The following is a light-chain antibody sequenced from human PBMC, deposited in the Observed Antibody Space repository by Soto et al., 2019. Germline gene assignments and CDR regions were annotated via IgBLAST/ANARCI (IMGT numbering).Light chain of an antibody. Sequence: DIQMTQSPSSLSASVGDRVTITCRASQNISTYVNWYQQKPGKAPKLLIYAASSLQSGVPSRFNGIGSRANFTLNISSLQPEDFATYSCQKSSSTPYTFGEGTKLEIK. CDR2: AAS. V-gene: IGKV1-39*01. J-gene: IGKJ2*01. CDR3: QKSSSTPYT. CDR1: QNISTY.